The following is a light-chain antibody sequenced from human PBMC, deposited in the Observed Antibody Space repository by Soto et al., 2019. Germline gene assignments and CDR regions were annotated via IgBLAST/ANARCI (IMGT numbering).Light chain of an antibody. V-gene: IGKV3-20*01. CDR3: QEYGSAQWT. J-gene: IGKJ1*01. Sequence: EIVLTQSPGTLSLSPGESATLSCRASQRGSSSYLAWYQQKPGQAPRLLIYGASSRATGIPERFSGSGSGTDFTRNISRLEREDFAVYACQEYGSAQWTFGQGTKVVIK. CDR1: QRGSSSY. CDR2: GAS.